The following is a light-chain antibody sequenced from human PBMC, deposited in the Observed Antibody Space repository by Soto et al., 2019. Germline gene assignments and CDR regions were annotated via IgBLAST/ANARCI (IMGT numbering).Light chain of an antibody. V-gene: IGLV2-14*01. Sequence: QSALTQPASVSGSPGQSITISCTGTSSDVGGYNYVSWYQEHPGKAPKLMIYEVPNRPSGVSNRFSGSNSGHTASLPISGLPADYYADYYCGSYTCTSAYYVFGTGTKLTVL. CDR1: SSDVGGYNY. CDR2: EVP. J-gene: IGLJ1*01. CDR3: GSYTCTSAYYV.